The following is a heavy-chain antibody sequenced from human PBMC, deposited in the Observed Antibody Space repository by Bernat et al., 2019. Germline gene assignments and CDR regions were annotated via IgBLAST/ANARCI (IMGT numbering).Heavy chain of an antibody. J-gene: IGHJ3*02. CDR2: ISAYNGNT. D-gene: IGHD3-10*01. V-gene: IGHV1-18*01. Sequence: QVQLVQSGAEVKKPGASVKVSCKASGYTFTSYGISWVRQAPGQGLEWMGWISAYNGNTNYAQKLQGRVTMTTDTSTSTAYKELRSLRSDDTAVYYCARTAMVRGVIIGGAFDIWGQGTMVTVSS. CDR1: GYTFTSYG. CDR3: ARTAMVRGVIIGGAFDI.